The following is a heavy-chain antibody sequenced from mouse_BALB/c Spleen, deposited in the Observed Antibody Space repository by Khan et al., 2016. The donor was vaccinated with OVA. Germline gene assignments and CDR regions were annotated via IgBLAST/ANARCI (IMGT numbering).Heavy chain of an antibody. J-gene: IGHJ2*01. D-gene: IGHD1-2*01. V-gene: IGHV3-2*02. CDR1: GYSITSGYG. Sequence: EVKLEESGPGLVKPSQSLSLTCTVTGYSITSGYGWNWIRQFPGNKLELMGFISYSGSTNYNPTLKSRIPITRDTSKNQFFLQLNSVATEDTATYYCARTARIKYWGQGTTLTVSA. CDR2: ISYSGST. CDR3: ARTARIKY.